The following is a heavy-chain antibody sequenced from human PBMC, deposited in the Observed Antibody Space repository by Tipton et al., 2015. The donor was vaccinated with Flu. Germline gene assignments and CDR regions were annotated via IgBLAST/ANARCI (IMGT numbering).Heavy chain of an antibody. J-gene: IGHJ4*02. V-gene: IGHV1-46*01. Sequence: QVQLVQSGAEVKKPGASVKVSCKASGYTFTSYYMHWVRQAPEQGLEWMGMINTSGGSTSYAQKFQGRVTMTRDTSTSTVYMELRSLRYEDTAVYYCARASYYYDGSGYWFEYWGQGTLVSVSS. D-gene: IGHD3-22*01. CDR2: INTSGGST. CDR1: GYTFTSYY. CDR3: ARASYYYDGSGYWFEY.